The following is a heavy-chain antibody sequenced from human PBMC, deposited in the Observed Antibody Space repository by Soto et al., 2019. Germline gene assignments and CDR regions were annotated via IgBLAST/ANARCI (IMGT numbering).Heavy chain of an antibody. CDR2: IYHSGST. Sequence: SETLSLTCTVSGGSISSSSYYWGWIRQPPGKGLEWIGSIYHSGSTYYNPSLKSRVTISVDTSKSQFSLKLSSVTAADTAVYYCAREQSYGYYWFDHWGQGTLVTVSS. CDR3: AREQSYGYYWFDH. J-gene: IGHJ5*02. V-gene: IGHV4-39*02. D-gene: IGHD5-18*01. CDR1: GGSISSSSYY.